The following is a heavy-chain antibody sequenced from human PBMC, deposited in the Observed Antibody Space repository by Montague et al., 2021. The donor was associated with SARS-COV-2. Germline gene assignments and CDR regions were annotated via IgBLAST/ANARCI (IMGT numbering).Heavy chain of an antibody. V-gene: IGHV4-59*08. CDR2: IYYSGRN. D-gene: IGHD3-3*01. CDR1: GGSISSYY. J-gene: IGHJ6*02. CDR3: ARHCPATIFGVVIPPGGLDV. Sequence: SETLSLTCTVSGGSISSYYWSWIRQPPGKGLEWIGYIYYSGRNNFNPSLKSQVTTSGDTSKNQCSLKLSSVTAADTAGYYWARHCPATIFGVVIPPGGLDVWGQGAMVTVSS.